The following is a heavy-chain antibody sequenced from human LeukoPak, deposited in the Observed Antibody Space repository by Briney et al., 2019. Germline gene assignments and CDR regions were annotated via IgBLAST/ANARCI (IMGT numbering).Heavy chain of an antibody. V-gene: IGHV4-31*03. Sequence: SQTLSLTCTVSGGSISSGGYYWSWIRQHPGKGLEWIGYIYYSGSTYYNPSLKSRVTISVDTSKNQFSLKLSSVAAADTAVYYCARTLRCCSSTSCPHWYFDLWGRGTLVTVSS. CDR1: GGSISSGGYY. CDR2: IYYSGST. J-gene: IGHJ2*01. CDR3: ARTLRCCSSTSCPHWYFDL. D-gene: IGHD2-2*01.